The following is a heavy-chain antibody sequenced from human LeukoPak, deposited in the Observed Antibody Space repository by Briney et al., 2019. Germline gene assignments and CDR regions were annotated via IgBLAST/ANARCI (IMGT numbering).Heavy chain of an antibody. CDR1: GYTFTSYG. V-gene: IGHV1-18*01. D-gene: IGHD2-2*01. CDR3: AVQGGRSRIVVVPAAPGSWFDP. CDR2: ISAYNGNT. Sequence: AASVKVSCKASGYTFTSYGISWVRQAPGQGLEWMGWISAYNGNTNYAQKLQGRVTMTTDTSTSTAYMELRSLRSEDTAVYYCAVQGGRSRIVVVPAAPGSWFDPWGQGTLVTVSS. J-gene: IGHJ5*02.